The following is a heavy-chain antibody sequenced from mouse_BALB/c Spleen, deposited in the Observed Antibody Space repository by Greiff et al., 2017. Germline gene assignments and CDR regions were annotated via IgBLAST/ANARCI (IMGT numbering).Heavy chain of an antibody. CDR2: ISSGGSYT. V-gene: IGHV5-6*01. CDR1: GFTFSSYG. Sequence: DVQLVESGGDLVKPGGSLKLSCAASGFTFSSYGMSWVRQTPDKRLEWVATISSGGSYTYYPDSVKGRFTISRDNAKNTLYLQMSSLKSEDTAMYYCARQRKIYYGNYVGYFDYWGQGTTLTVSS. D-gene: IGHD2-1*01. J-gene: IGHJ2*01. CDR3: ARQRKIYYGNYVGYFDY.